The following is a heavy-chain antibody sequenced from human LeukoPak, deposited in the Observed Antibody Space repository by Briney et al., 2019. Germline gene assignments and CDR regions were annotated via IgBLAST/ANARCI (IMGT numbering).Heavy chain of an antibody. J-gene: IGHJ4*02. D-gene: IGHD1-1*01. CDR3: ARAGYNLPGDDY. V-gene: IGHV4-59*12. CDR2: IYYSGST. Sequence: SETLSLTCTVSGGSISSYYWSWIRQPPGKGLEWIGYIYYSGSTNYNPSLKSRVTISVDTSKNQFSLKLSSVTAADTAVYYCARAGYNLPGDDYWGQGTLVTVSS. CDR1: GGSISSYY.